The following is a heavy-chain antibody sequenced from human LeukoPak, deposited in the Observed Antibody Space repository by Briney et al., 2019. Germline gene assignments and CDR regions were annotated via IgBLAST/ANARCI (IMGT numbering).Heavy chain of an antibody. CDR3: ARELSDTGGPTLGY. CDR2: INTDGSTT. Sequence: PGGSLRLSCAASGFTFSSYWMHWVRQAPGKGLVWISGINTDGSTTSYADSVRGRFTISRQNSKNTLYLQMNSLRAEDTAVYYCARELSDTGGPTLGYWGQGTLVTVSS. CDR1: GFTFSSYW. V-gene: IGHV3-74*01. J-gene: IGHJ4*02. D-gene: IGHD3-16*01.